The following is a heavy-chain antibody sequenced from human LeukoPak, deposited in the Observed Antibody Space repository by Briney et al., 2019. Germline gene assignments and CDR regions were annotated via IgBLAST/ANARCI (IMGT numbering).Heavy chain of an antibody. V-gene: IGHV4-34*01. CDR2: INHSGST. J-gene: IGHJ4*02. CDR3: ARSGGWAGFWY. CDR1: GGSFSGYY. Sequence: SETLSLTCAVYGGSFSGYYWSWIRQPPGKGLEWIGEINHSGSTNYNPSLKSRVTISVDTSKNQFSLKLSSVTAADTAVYYCARSGGWAGFWYWGQGTLVTVSS. D-gene: IGHD3-3*01.